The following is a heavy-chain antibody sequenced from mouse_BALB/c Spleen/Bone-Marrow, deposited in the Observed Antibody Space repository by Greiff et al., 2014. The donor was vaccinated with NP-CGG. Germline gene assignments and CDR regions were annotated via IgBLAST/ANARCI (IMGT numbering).Heavy chain of an antibody. CDR2: IPPGSGTT. J-gene: IGHJ3*01. CDR3: ARGSYYYGSSSPWFAY. V-gene: IGHV1S41*01. D-gene: IGHD1-1*01. Sequence: DLAKPGASVKLSCKASGYTFTSYWINWIKQRLGQGLEWIGRIPPGSGTTYYNEMFKGKATLTVDTSSTAAYIQLSSLSSEDSAVYFCARGSYYYGSSSPWFAYWGQGTLVTVSA. CDR1: GYTFTSYW.